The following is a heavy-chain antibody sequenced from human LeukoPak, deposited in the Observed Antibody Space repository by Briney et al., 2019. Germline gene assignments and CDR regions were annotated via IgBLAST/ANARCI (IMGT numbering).Heavy chain of an antibody. Sequence: PGGSLRLSCAASRFIYDDYGLNWVRQAPGKGLEWVSGINWNGGSTSYADSVKGRFTISRDNAKNSLYLQMNSLRAEDTALYYCARRYGSRSYNTWDYWGQGTLVTVSS. CDR1: RFIYDDYG. CDR2: INWNGGST. J-gene: IGHJ4*02. V-gene: IGHV3-20*04. CDR3: ARRYGSRSYNTWDY. D-gene: IGHD3-10*01.